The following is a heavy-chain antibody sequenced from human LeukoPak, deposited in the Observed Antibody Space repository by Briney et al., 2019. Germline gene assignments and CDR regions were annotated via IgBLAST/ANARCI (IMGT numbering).Heavy chain of an antibody. D-gene: IGHD1-1*01. J-gene: IGHJ4*02. V-gene: IGHV3-11*01. CDR2: IGTRSNPI. Sequence: PGGSLRLSCAASGFSFSDFYMSWIRQAPGIGLEWISYIGTRSNPIYYADSVKGRFTISRDDAKNSLYLQMNSLRDEDTAVYFCAREARGSWRDFDYWGQGILVTVSS. CDR1: GFSFSDFY. CDR3: AREARGSWRDFDY.